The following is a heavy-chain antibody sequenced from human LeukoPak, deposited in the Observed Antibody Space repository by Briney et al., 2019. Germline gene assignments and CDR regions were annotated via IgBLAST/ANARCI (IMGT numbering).Heavy chain of an antibody. Sequence: GTSVKVSCKASGFTFTSSAVQWVRQARGQRLEWIGWIVVGSGNTNYAQKFQERVTITRDMSTSTAYMELSSLRSEDTAVYYCAAGLSIAARQGLDYWGQGTLVTVSS. CDR1: GFTFTSSA. CDR3: AAGLSIAARQGLDY. V-gene: IGHV1-58*01. J-gene: IGHJ4*02. CDR2: IVVGSGNT. D-gene: IGHD6-6*01.